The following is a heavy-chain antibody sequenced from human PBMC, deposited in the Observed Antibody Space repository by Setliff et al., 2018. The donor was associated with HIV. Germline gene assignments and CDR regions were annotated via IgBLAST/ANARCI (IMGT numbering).Heavy chain of an antibody. CDR1: GGSMSSQY. CDR3: ARLGGILTGTPGIDY. V-gene: IGHV4-59*11. Sequence: SETLSLTCTVSGGSMSSQYWSWVRQSPGKGLEWIGYIFYSATAYNPSLKSRVTMSIDTPKNQFSLNMRSVTAAATAVYYCARLGGILTGTPGIDYWGQGTLVTVSS. CDR2: IFYSAT. D-gene: IGHD3-9*01. J-gene: IGHJ4*02.